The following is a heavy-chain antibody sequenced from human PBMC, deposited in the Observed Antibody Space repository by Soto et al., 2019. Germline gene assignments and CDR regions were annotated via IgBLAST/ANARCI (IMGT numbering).Heavy chain of an antibody. CDR3: ARRGALSSYYDAYYFDY. Sequence: QVQLVQSGAEVKKPGASVKVSCKASGYTFPRYAMNWVRQAPGQRLEWMGWINPGNGNTKYSQKFQGRVTITRDTSANTAYKELSGLTSEDTAVYYCARRGALSSYYDAYYFDYWGQGTLVTVSS. CDR1: GYTFPRYA. CDR2: INPGNGNT. J-gene: IGHJ4*02. D-gene: IGHD3-22*01. V-gene: IGHV1-3*01.